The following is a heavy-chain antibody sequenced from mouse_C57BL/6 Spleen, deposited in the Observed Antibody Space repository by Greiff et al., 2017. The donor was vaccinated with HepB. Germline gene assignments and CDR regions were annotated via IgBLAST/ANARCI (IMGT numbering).Heavy chain of an antibody. J-gene: IGHJ2*01. CDR3: AKIYYYGSSYETDY. V-gene: IGHV1-74*01. D-gene: IGHD1-1*01. CDR2: IHPSDSDT. Sequence: QVQLQQPGAELVKPGASVKVSCKASGSTFTSYWMHWVKQRPGQGLEWIGRIHPSDSDTNYNQKFKGKATLTVDKSSSTAYMQLSSLTSEDSAVYYCAKIYYYGSSYETDYWGQGTTLTVSS. CDR1: GSTFTSYW.